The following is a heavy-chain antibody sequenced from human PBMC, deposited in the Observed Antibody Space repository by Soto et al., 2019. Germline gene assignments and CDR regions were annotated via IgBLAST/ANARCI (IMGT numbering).Heavy chain of an antibody. D-gene: IGHD3-10*01. CDR1: GFTFSSYG. CDR3: AKEVGYSGSGSYAPFV. CDR2: ISYDGSNK. J-gene: IGHJ4*02. Sequence: QVQLVESGGGVVQPGRSLRLSCAASGFTFSSYGMHWVRQAPGKGLEGVAVISYDGSNKYYADSVKGRFTISRDNSKNTLYLQMNSLRAEDTAVYYCAKEVGYSGSGSYAPFVWGQGTLVTVSS. V-gene: IGHV3-30*18.